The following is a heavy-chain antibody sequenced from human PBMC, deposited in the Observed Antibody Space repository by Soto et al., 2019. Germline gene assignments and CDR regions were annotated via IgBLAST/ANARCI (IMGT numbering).Heavy chain of an antibody. D-gene: IGHD2-15*01. CDR1: GFTFSDYY. V-gene: IGHV3-11*06. J-gene: IGHJ5*01. CDR3: ARGYCSAGSCYTNWLDS. CDR2: ISTSSSHT. Sequence: PGGSLRLSCAASGFTFSDYYMSWIRQAPGKGLEWLSYISTSSSHTNYADSVKGRFTISRDNAKNLLYLQMNSLRVEDTAVYYCARGYCSAGSCYTNWLDSWGQGTLVT.